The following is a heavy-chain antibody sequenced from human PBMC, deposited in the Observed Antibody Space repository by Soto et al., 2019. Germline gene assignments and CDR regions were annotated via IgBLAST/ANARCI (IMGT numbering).Heavy chain of an antibody. CDR2: ISYDGSNK. CDR1: GFTFSSYA. CDR3: ARDLRVHSSSISGYYYGMDV. J-gene: IGHJ6*02. V-gene: IGHV3-30-3*01. D-gene: IGHD6-6*01. Sequence: GGSLRLSCAASGFTFSSYAMHWVRQAPGKGLEWVAVISYDGSNKYYADSVKGRFTISRDNSKNTLYLQMNSLRAEDTAVYYCARDLRVHSSSISGYYYGMDVWGQGTTVTVSS.